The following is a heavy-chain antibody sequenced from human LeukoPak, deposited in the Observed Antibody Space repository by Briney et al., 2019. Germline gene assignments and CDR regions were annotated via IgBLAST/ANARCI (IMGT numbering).Heavy chain of an antibody. CDR3: ARGSIYDSSGYYYGLGMDV. J-gene: IGHJ6*02. Sequence: SQTLSLTCAISGDSVSSNSAAWNWIRQSPSRDLEWLGRTYYRSKWYNDYAVSVKSRITINPDTSKNQFSLQLNSVTPEDTAVYYCARGSIYDSSGYYYGLGMDVWGQGTTVTVSS. V-gene: IGHV6-1*01. CDR2: TYYRSKWYN. D-gene: IGHD3-22*01. CDR1: GDSVSSNSAA.